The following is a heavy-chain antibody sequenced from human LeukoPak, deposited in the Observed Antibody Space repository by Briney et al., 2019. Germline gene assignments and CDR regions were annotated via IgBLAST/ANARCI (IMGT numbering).Heavy chain of an antibody. CDR1: GGSFSGYY. D-gene: IGHD3-10*01. J-gene: IGHJ4*02. CDR3: ARAYRLPITMVRGVPQYFDY. V-gene: IGHV4-34*01. Sequence: SETLSLTCAVYGGSFSGYYWSWIRQPPGKGLEWIGEINHSGSTNYNPSLKSRVTISVDTSKNQFSLKLSSVTAADTAVYYCARAYRLPITMVRGVPQYFDYWGQGTLVTVSS. CDR2: INHSGST.